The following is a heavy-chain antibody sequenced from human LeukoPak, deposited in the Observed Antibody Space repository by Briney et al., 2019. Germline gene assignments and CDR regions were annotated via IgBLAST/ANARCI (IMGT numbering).Heavy chain of an antibody. Sequence: GGSLTLSCAASRFTFSSYEMNWVRQAPGKGLEWVSYISSNGSNIYYSDSVKCRFTISRDIAKNSLSLQMNRVGAGDTAVYYCARGSYYYESRGYAQGFPVYWGEGALVTVSS. CDR3: ARGSYYYESRGYAQGFPVY. J-gene: IGHJ4*02. CDR2: ISSNGSNI. CDR1: RFTFSSYE. V-gene: IGHV3-48*03. D-gene: IGHD3-22*01.